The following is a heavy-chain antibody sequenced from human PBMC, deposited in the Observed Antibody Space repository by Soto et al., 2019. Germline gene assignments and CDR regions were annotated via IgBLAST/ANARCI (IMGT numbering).Heavy chain of an antibody. D-gene: IGHD4-17*01. V-gene: IGHV4-39*01. J-gene: IGHJ4*02. CDR3: ARSYGDYLEYYFDY. CDR2: IYYSGST. Sequence: PSETLSLTCTVSGGSISSSSYYWGWIRQPPGKGLEWIGSIYYSGSTYYNPSLKSRVTISVDTSKNQFSLKLSSVTAADTAVYYCARSYGDYLEYYFDYWGQGTLVTVSS. CDR1: GGSISSSSYY.